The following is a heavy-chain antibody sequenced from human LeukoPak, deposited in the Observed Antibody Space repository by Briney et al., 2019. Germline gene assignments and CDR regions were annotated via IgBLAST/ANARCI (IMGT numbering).Heavy chain of an antibody. D-gene: IGHD2-2*01. Sequence: GGSLRLSCAASGFTFISYSMNWVRQAPGKGLEWVSSISNSSPNIYYADSVKGRFTISRDSAKDSLFLQMNSLRAEDTAVYYCARVDRYCSSTSCYYFDYWGQGTLVTVSS. CDR2: ISNSSPNI. J-gene: IGHJ4*02. CDR1: GFTFISYS. V-gene: IGHV3-21*01. CDR3: ARVDRYCSSTSCYYFDY.